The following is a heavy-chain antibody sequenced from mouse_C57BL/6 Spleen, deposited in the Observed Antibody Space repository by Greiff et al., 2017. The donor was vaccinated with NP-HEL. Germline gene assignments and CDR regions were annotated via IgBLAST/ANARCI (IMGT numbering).Heavy chain of an antibody. CDR2: IWSDGST. Sequence: QVQLKESGPGLVAPSQSLSITCTVSGFSLTSYGVHWVRQPPGKGLEWLVVIWSDGSTTYNSAPKSRLSISKDNSKSQVFLKMNSLQTDDTAMYYCARHETAQGYYAMDYWGQGTSVTVSS. D-gene: IGHD3-2*02. CDR1: GFSLTSYG. J-gene: IGHJ4*01. CDR3: ARHETAQGYYAMDY. V-gene: IGHV2-6-1*01.